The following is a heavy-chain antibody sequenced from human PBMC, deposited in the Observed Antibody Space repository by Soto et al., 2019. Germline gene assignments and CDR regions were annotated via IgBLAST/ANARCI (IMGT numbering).Heavy chain of an antibody. Sequence: GGSLRLSCAASGFTFSSYAMSWVRQAPGKGLQWVSAITGSGGTTYYADSVKGRFTISRDNSKNTLYLQMNSLRAEDTAVYYCAKDRDTMVRGLHGDAFDIWGQGTMVTVSS. CDR1: GFTFSSYA. CDR2: ITGSGGTT. CDR3: AKDRDTMVRGLHGDAFDI. V-gene: IGHV3-23*01. D-gene: IGHD3-10*01. J-gene: IGHJ3*02.